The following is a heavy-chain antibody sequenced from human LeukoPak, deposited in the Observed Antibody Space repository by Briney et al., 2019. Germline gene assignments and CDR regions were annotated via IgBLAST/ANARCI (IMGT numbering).Heavy chain of an antibody. Sequence: SETLSLTCTVSGGSISSGSYSWNWIRQPAGKGLAWIGRIYTSGSTNYNPSLKSRLTISVDTSKNQFSLKLSSVTAADTAVYYCARAEWELDDAFDIWGQGTMVTVSS. CDR2: IYTSGST. CDR3: ARAEWELDDAFDI. D-gene: IGHD1-26*01. CDR1: GGSISSGSYS. V-gene: IGHV4-61*02. J-gene: IGHJ3*02.